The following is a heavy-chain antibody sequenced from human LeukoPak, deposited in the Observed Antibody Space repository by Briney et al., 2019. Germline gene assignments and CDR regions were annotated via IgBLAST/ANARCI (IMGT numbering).Heavy chain of an antibody. CDR3: AGLEPHRPLDY. CDR2: MNPNSGAT. J-gene: IGHJ4*02. V-gene: IGHV1-8*01. D-gene: IGHD1-1*01. Sequence: GASVKVSCKASGYTFTSYDFNWLRQATGQGPEWMGWMNPNSGATGYAQKFQGRVTMTRSASINTAYMELSNLRSEDTAVYYCAGLEPHRPLDYWGQGTLVTVSS. CDR1: GYTFTSYD.